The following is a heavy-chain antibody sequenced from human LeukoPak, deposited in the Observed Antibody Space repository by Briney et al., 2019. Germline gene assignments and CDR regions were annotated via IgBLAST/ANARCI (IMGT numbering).Heavy chain of an antibody. V-gene: IGHV5-51*01. CDR1: GYDFTSHW. CDR2: IYPGDSDT. CDR3: ARSILRYFDYFDY. D-gene: IGHD3-9*01. Sequence: GESLKISCKGSGYDFTSHWIGWVRQMPGKGLEWMGIIYPGDSDTRYSPSFQGHVTISADKSISTAYLQWSSLKASDTAVYYCARSILRYFDYFDYWGQGTLVTVSS. J-gene: IGHJ4*02.